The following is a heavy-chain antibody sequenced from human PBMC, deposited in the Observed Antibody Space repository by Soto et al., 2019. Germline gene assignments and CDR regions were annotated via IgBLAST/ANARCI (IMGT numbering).Heavy chain of an antibody. CDR3: AKSGTATDFDY. CDR1: GFTFSSYG. V-gene: IGHV3-30*18. J-gene: IGHJ4*02. Sequence: PGGSLRLSCEASGFTFSSYGMHWVRQAPGKGLEWVAVISYDGSNKYYADTVKGRFTISRDNSKNTLYLQMNSLRAEDTAVYYCAKSGTATDFDYWGQGT. D-gene: IGHD5-18*01. CDR2: ISYDGSNK.